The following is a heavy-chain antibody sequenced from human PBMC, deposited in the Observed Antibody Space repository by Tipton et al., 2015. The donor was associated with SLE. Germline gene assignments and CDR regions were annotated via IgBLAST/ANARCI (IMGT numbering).Heavy chain of an antibody. CDR3: TRGGRGDGANPFDP. CDR1: GASITSSDW. D-gene: IGHD4/OR15-4a*01. V-gene: IGHV4-4*02. Sequence: TLSLTCAVSGASITSSDWWSWVRQPPGKGLEYIGEIHHRGSTNYKSSLRGRVTISADTSKNQFSLKLTSVTVADTAVYYCTRGGRGDGANPFDPWGLGALVTVSS. J-gene: IGHJ5*02. CDR2: IHHRGST.